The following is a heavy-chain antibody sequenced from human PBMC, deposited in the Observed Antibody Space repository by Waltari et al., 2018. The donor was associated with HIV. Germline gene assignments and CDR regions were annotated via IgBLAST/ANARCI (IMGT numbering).Heavy chain of an antibody. J-gene: IGHJ6*02. V-gene: IGHV4-59*01. CDR1: GGSISSYY. Sequence: QVQLQESGPGLVKPSETLSLTCTVSGGSISSYYWSWIRQPPGNGLEWIGYIYYSGSTNYNPSLKSRVTISVDTSKNQFSLKLSSVTAADTAVYYCARVSYDILTGFYYYYGMDVWGQGTTVTVSS. CDR2: IYYSGST. D-gene: IGHD3-9*01. CDR3: ARVSYDILTGFYYYYGMDV.